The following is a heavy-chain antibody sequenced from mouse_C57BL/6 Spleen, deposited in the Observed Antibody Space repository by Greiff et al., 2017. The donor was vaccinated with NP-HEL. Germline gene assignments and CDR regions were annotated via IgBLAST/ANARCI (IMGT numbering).Heavy chain of an antibody. J-gene: IGHJ3*01. Sequence: QVQLQQSGPGLVQPSQSLSITCTVSGFSLTSYGVHWVRQSPGKGLEWLGVIWRGGSTDYNAAFMSRLSITKDNSKSQVFFKMNSLQADDTAIYYCATYYGYDEAWFAYWGQGTLVTVSA. CDR1: GFSLTSYG. CDR2: IWRGGST. V-gene: IGHV2-5*01. CDR3: ATYYGYDEAWFAY. D-gene: IGHD2-9*01.